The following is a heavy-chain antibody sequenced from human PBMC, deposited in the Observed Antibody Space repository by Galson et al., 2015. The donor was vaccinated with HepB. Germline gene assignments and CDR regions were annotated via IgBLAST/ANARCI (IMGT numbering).Heavy chain of an antibody. D-gene: IGHD6-13*01. V-gene: IGHV5-51*01. Sequence: GSGYSFTNYWIGWVRQMPGKGLEWMGIIYPGDSDTRYSPSFQGQVTISADKSISAAYLQWSSLKASDTAMYYCARSTPIAAAGAFDYWGQGTLVTVSS. CDR2: IYPGDSDT. CDR1: GYSFTNYW. J-gene: IGHJ4*02. CDR3: ARSTPIAAAGAFDY.